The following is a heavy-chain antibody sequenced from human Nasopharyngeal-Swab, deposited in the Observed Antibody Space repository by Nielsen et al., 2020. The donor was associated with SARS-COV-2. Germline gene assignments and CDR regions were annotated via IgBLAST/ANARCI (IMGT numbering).Heavy chain of an antibody. CDR3: AIDSSGQDY. D-gene: IGHD6-19*01. CDR2: IIPIFGTA. V-gene: IGHV1-69*01. Sequence: WVRQAPGQGLEWMGGIIPIFGTANYAQKFQGRVTITADESTSTAYMELNSLRAEDTAVYYCAIDSSGQDYWGQGTLVTVSS. J-gene: IGHJ4*02.